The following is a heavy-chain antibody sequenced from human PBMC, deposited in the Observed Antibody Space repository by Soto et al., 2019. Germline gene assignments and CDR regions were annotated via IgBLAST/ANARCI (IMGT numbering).Heavy chain of an antibody. Sequence: PSETLSLTCTVSGGSITTGGSYWSWIRQHPGKGLEWIGNIYHSGNTYYNPSLKGRLTISVDTSKNHFSLMVDSVTAADTAVYYCARARFQVLYGKPYFDSWGQGTLVTVS. CDR2: IYHSGNT. D-gene: IGHD2-2*02. V-gene: IGHV4-31*03. CDR1: GGSITTGGSY. J-gene: IGHJ4*02. CDR3: ARARFQVLYGKPYFDS.